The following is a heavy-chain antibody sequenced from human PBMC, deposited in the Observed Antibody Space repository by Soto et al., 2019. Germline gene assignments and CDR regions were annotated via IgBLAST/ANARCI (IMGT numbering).Heavy chain of an antibody. CDR1: GDTFTNFG. CDR2: IATYNSNR. J-gene: IGHJ5*02. CDR3: ARVVRGVVNWFDP. Sequence: HLVQSRPEVKKPGASITVSCKTSGDTFTNFGLSWVRQAPGQGLEWMGWIATYNSNRNYAQKFQGRITLTTDTSTSTAYMELKNLGYDDTAVYYCARVVRGVVNWFDPWGQGTLVTVSS. V-gene: IGHV1-18*01. D-gene: IGHD3-10*01.